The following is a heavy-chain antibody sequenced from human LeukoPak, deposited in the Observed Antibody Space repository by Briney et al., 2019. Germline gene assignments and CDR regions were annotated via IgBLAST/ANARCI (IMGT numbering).Heavy chain of an antibody. D-gene: IGHD3-22*01. CDR2: IRYDGNNK. V-gene: IGHV3-30*02. CDR3: AKGLYYYDSSGYPN. J-gene: IGHJ1*01. CDR1: GFTFSDYG. Sequence: GGSLRLSCAASGFTFSDYGMHWVRQAPGKGLEWVTFIRYDGNNKYYADSVKGRFTISRDNSKNTLYLQMNSLRAEDTAVYYCAKGLYYYDSSGYPNWGQGTLVTVSS.